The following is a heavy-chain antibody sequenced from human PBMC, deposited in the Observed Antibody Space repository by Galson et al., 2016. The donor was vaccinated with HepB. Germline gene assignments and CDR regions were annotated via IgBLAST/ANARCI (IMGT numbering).Heavy chain of an antibody. V-gene: IGHV6-1*01. CDR1: GDSVSGNSVA. J-gene: IGHJ6*02. D-gene: IGHD6-19*01. CDR2: TFYRSKWYN. CDR3: VRAATTLRSGWKTLAPRFYYSGMDV. Sequence: CAISGDSVSGNSVAWNWVRQSPSRGLEWLGRTFYRSKWYNESAVSVKSRITITPDTSKNQFSLQLNSVTPEDTAVYYCVRAATTLRSGWKTLAPRFYYSGMDVWGQGTTVTVSS.